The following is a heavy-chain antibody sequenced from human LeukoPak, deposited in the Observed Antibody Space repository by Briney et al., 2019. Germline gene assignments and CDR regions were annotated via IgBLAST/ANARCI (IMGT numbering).Heavy chain of an antibody. D-gene: IGHD3-22*01. V-gene: IGHV3-48*02. CDR3: ARDLSYYDSSGHLNYYYYGMDV. J-gene: IGHJ6*02. Sequence: GGSLRLSCAASGFAFSDHSMNWVRQAPGKGLEWVSYIRSSISTMYYADSVKGRFAISRDNAKNSLYLQMNSLRDEDTAVYYCARDLSYYDSSGHLNYYYYGMDVWGRGTTVTVSS. CDR1: GFAFSDHS. CDR2: IRSSISTM.